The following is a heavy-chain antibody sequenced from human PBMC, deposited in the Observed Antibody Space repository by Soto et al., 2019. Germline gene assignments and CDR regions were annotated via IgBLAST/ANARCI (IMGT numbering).Heavy chain of an antibody. CDR2: ISSSSSYI. CDR1: GFTFSSYS. D-gene: IGHD5-12*01. V-gene: IGHV3-21*01. CDR3: ARVRYSGYDYYYYYGMGV. Sequence: PGGSLRLSCAASGFTFSSYSMNWVRQAPGEGLEWVSSISSSSSYIYYADSVKGRFTISRDNAKNSLYLQMNSLRAEDTAVYYCARVRYSGYDYYYYYGMGVWGQGTTVTVSS. J-gene: IGHJ6*02.